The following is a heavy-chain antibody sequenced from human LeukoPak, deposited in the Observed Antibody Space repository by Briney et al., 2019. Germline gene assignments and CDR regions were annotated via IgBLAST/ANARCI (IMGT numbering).Heavy chain of an antibody. J-gene: IGHJ4*02. V-gene: IGHV3-30*04. CDR3: ARVMGRYCSSTSCYVDY. CDR1: GIAFSSYA. Sequence: GRSLRLSCAASGIAFSSYAMHWVRQAPGKGLEWVAVISYDGSNKYYADSVKGRFTISRDNSKNTLYLQMNSLRAEDTAVYYCARVMGRYCSSTSCYVDYWGQGTLVTVSS. CDR2: ISYDGSNK. D-gene: IGHD2-2*01.